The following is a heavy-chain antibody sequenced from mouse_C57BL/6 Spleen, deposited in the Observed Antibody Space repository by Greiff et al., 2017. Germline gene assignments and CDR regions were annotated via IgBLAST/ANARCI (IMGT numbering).Heavy chain of an antibody. D-gene: IGHD2-4*01. CDR3: ARCDYDAGGYPMDD. CDR1: GFNIKNTY. J-gene: IGHJ4*01. V-gene: IGHV14-3*01. CDR2: IDPANGTT. Sequence: EVQLQQSVAELVRPGASVKLSCTASGFNIKNTYMHWVKQRPEQGLEWIGRIDPANGTTNYAPKFHGKATITADTSSNTAYLQLSSLTSEDTAIYYCARCDYDAGGYPMDDWGQGTSVTVSS.